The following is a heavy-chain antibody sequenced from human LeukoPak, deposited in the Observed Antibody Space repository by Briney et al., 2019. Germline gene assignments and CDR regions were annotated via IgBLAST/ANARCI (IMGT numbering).Heavy chain of an antibody. CDR2: IYPADSDT. J-gene: IGHJ4*02. Sequence: GESLKISCKCSGYSFTTSWIGWVRQMPGKGLEWMGIIYPADSDTRYSPSFQGQVTISADKSINTAYLQWSSLKASDTATYYCARHVTSTGWCDYWGQGTLVAVSS. D-gene: IGHD6-19*01. CDR1: GYSFTTSW. V-gene: IGHV5-51*01. CDR3: ARHVTSTGWCDY.